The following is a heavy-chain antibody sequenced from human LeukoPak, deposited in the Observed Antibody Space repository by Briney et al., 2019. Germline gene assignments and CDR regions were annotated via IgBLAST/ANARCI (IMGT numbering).Heavy chain of an antibody. D-gene: IGHD5-18*01. J-gene: IGHJ4*02. Sequence: GGSLRLSCTASGFTLGGHDMHWVRQTTGDGLEWVAAVSAGHHAFYAGSAKGRFTVSREDAKNSLYLQMNSLRAGDTAVYYCVREARGYHYTYFDYWGQGSLVTVSS. CDR1: GFTLGGHD. CDR2: VSAGHHA. CDR3: VREARGYHYTYFDY. V-gene: IGHV3-13*01.